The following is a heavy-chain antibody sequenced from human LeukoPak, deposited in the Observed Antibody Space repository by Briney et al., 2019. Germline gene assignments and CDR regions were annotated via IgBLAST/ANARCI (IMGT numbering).Heavy chain of an antibody. Sequence: GGSLRLSCAASGFTISANFMSWVRQAPGKGLEWVSIMYSVGSTFYADSVKGRFTISRDPSKNSLDLQMDSLRVDDTAVYYCAKDWKDYGDFHTFDIWGQGTVVTVSS. J-gene: IGHJ3*02. D-gene: IGHD4-17*01. CDR1: GFTISANF. V-gene: IGHV3-66*01. CDR3: AKDWKDYGDFHTFDI. CDR2: MYSVGST.